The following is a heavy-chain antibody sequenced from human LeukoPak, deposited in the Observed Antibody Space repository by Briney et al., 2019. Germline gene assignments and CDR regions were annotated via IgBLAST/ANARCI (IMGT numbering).Heavy chain of an antibody. V-gene: IGHV3-21*01. CDR3: ARAPIAVAGTDY. J-gene: IGHJ4*02. CDR1: GFTFSSYS. Sequence: GGSLRLSCAASGFTFSSYSMNWVRQAPGKGLEWVSSISSSSSYIYYADSVKGRFTISRDNAKNSLYLQMNSPRAEDTAVYYCARAPIAVAGTDYWGQGTLVTVSS. CDR2: ISSSSSYI. D-gene: IGHD6-19*01.